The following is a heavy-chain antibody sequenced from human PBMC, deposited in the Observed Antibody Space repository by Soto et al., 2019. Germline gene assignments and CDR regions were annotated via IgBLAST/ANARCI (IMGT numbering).Heavy chain of an antibody. D-gene: IGHD3-10*01. CDR1: GFTFSSYG. J-gene: IGHJ6*02. CDR2: IWYDGSNK. CDR3: ARDSAYGSGSSYHHSYYGMDV. V-gene: IGHV3-33*01. Sequence: RRLSCAASGFTFSSYGMHWVRQAPGKGLEWVAVIWYDGSNKYYADSVKGRFTISRDNSKNTLYLQMNSLRAEDTAVYYCARDSAYGSGSSYHHSYYGMDVWGQGTTVTVSS.